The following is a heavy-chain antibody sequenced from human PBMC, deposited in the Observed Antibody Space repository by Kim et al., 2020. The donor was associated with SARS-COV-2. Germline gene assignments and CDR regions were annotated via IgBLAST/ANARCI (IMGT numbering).Heavy chain of an antibody. Sequence: SETLSLICTVSGGSIGIFYWTWIRQTPGKGLEWIGSVYYSGTTNYNPSLESRVTISVDTSRNQFSLKLRSVTAADTAVYYCARDGSGLSWFFDLWGRGT. J-gene: IGHJ2*01. CDR2: VYYSGTT. D-gene: IGHD3-3*01. CDR3: ARDGSGLSWFFDL. V-gene: IGHV4-59*01. CDR1: GGSIGIFY.